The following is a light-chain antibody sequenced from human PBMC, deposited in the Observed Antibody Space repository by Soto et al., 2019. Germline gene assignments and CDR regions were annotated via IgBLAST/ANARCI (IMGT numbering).Light chain of an antibody. CDR2: AAS. CDR1: QSISSY. Sequence: DIQMTQPPSSPVSSLRDRVTITCRASQSISSYLNWYQQKPGKAPKLLIYAASSLQSGVPSRFSGSGSGTDFTLTISSLQPEDFATYYCQQSYSTPWTFGQGTKV. V-gene: IGKV1-39*01. CDR3: QQSYSTPWT. J-gene: IGKJ1*01.